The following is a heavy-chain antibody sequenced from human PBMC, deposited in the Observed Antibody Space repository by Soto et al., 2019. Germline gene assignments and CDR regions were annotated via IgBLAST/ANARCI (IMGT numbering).Heavy chain of an antibody. V-gene: IGHV3-30-3*01. CDR2: ISYDGSNK. D-gene: IGHD5-18*01. CDR1: GFTFSSYA. J-gene: IGHJ4*02. Sequence: GGSLRLSCAASGFTFSSYAMHWVRQAPGKGLEWVAVISYDGSNKYYADSVKGRFTISRDNSKNTLYLQMNSLRAEDTAVYYCARVGHNSYGHSTYYFDYWGQGTLVTVSS. CDR3: ARVGHNSYGHSTYYFDY.